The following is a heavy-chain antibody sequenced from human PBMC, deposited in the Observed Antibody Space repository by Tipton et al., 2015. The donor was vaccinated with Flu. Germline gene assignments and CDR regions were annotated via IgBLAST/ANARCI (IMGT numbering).Heavy chain of an antibody. Sequence: GSLRLSCAASGFTLSNYWMSWVRQAPGKGLEWVANINEYGGEKYYVDSVKGRFTISRDNAKNSLYLQMHSLRVEDTAVYYCVRAIGAAGSRWGQGTLVTVSS. V-gene: IGHV3-7*01. CDR3: VRAIGAAGSR. D-gene: IGHD6-13*01. CDR1: GFTLSNYW. J-gene: IGHJ4*02. CDR2: INEYGGEK.